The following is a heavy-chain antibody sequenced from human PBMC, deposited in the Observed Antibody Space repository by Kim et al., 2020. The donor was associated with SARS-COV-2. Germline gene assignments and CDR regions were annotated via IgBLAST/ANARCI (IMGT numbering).Heavy chain of an antibody. V-gene: IGHV3-53*01. CDR3: AKDSSAWGDGFDI. CDR2: IYSGGTT. CDR1: GFSVSNNY. J-gene: IGHJ3*02. Sequence: GGSLRLSCTASGFSVSNNYMTWVRQVAGKGLEWVSIIYSGGTTYYADSVKGRFTISSDNAKNTLYLQMSSLRVDDTAVYYCAKDSSAWGDGFDIWGQGTMVTVSS. D-gene: IGHD6-19*01.